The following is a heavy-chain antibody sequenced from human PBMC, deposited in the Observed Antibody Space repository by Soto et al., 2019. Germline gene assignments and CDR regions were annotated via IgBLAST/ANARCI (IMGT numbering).Heavy chain of an antibody. J-gene: IGHJ4*02. V-gene: IGHV1-69*02. D-gene: IGHD2-15*01. Sequence: QVQLVQSGAEVKKPGSSVKVSCKASGGTFSSYTISWVRQAPGQGLEWMGRIIPILGIANYAQKFQGRVTITADKSTSTAYMELSSLRSEDTAVYYCARVGGKPVNSQLIAAGPSDYWGQGTLVTVSS. CDR2: IIPILGIA. CDR3: ARVGGKPVNSQLIAAGPSDY. CDR1: GGTFSSYT.